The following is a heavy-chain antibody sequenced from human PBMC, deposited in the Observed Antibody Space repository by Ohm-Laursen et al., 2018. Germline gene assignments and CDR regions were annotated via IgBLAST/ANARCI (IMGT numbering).Heavy chain of an antibody. Sequence: GSLRLSCAASGFTFSDYYMSWVRQAPGKGLEWVSGINNNGGSTQYADFVKGRFTMSRDNSKNMLFLQMNSLRAEDTALYYCAKDDQWLVNAFDIWGQGTMVTVSS. V-gene: IGHV3-23*01. CDR2: INNNGGST. CDR3: AKDDQWLVNAFDI. J-gene: IGHJ3*02. CDR1: GFTFSDYY. D-gene: IGHD6-19*01.